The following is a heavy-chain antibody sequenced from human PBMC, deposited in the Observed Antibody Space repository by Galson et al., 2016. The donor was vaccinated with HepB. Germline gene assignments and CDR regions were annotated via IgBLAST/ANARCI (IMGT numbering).Heavy chain of an antibody. CDR2: ISAYNGNT. Sequence: SVKVSCKASGYTFTNYGINWVRQAPGQGLEWMGWISAYNGNTVYARKLQGRVTMTTDTSTSTAYMELRSLRSDDTAVYYCARDLENYDFWSGYYKCLDYWGQGTLVTVSS. J-gene: IGHJ4*02. CDR3: ARDLENYDFWSGYYKCLDY. CDR1: GYTFTNYG. V-gene: IGHV1-18*01. D-gene: IGHD3-3*01.